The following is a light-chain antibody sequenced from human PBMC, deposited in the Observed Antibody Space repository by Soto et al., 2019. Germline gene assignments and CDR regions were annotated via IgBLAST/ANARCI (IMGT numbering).Light chain of an antibody. V-gene: IGKV3-15*01. Sequence: EIVMTQSPATLSVSPGERATLSCRASQSVSSNLAWYQQRPGQAPRLLMFGASTRATDIPARFSGSGSGTDFTLTISRLEPEDFAVYYCQQYGSSPWTFGQGTKVDIK. CDR3: QQYGSSPWT. J-gene: IGKJ1*01. CDR2: GAS. CDR1: QSVSSN.